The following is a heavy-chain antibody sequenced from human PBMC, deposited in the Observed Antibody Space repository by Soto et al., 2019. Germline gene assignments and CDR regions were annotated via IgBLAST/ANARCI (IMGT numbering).Heavy chain of an antibody. J-gene: IGHJ6*02. CDR3: ARAYRSGSSDYYYGLDV. D-gene: IGHD3-10*01. V-gene: IGHV4-59*01. CDR1: GGSISSYY. Sequence: SETLSLTCTVSGGSISSYYWSWIRQPPGKGLEWIGYIYYSGSTNYNPSLKSRVTISVDTSKNQFSLKLSSVTAADTAVYYCARAYRSGSSDYYYGLDVWGQGTTVTVSS. CDR2: IYYSGST.